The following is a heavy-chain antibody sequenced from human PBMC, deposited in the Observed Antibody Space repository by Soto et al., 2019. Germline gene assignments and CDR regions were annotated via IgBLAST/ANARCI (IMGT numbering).Heavy chain of an antibody. CDR1: GYTFTGYY. J-gene: IGHJ6*02. D-gene: IGHD6-6*01. CDR3: ARAPYSSSIYYYYGMDV. V-gene: IGHV1-2*04. CDR2: INPNSGGT. Sequence: RASVKVSCKASGYTFTGYYMHWVRQAPGQGLEWMGWINPNSGGTNYAQKYQGWVTMTRDTSISTAYMELSRLRSDDTVVYYCARAPYSSSIYYYYGMDVWGQGTTVTVSS.